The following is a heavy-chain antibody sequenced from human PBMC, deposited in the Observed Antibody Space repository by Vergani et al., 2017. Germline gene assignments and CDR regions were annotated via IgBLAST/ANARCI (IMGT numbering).Heavy chain of an antibody. V-gene: IGHV1-69*08. D-gene: IGHD3-16*01. CDR1: GGTFSSYT. Sequence: QVQLVQSGAEVKKPGSSVKVSCKASGGTFSSYTISWVRQAPGQGLEWMGRIIPILGIANYAQKFQGRVTITADKSTSTAYMELSSLRSEDTAVYYCAREGRVNGYVFDYWGQGTLVTVSS. CDR2: IIPILGIA. J-gene: IGHJ4*02. CDR3: AREGRVNGYVFDY.